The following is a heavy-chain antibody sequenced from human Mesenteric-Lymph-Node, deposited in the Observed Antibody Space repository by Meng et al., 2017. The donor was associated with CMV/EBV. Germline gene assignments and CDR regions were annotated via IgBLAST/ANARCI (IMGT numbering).Heavy chain of an antibody. CDR3: ARLDTSLVTDY. J-gene: IGHJ4*02. Sequence: GSLRLSCSISGDSISSGYFWGWIRQPPGKGLEWIGSIYHSGDTYYSPSLRSRVNISLDTSKNQFSLTLRSMTAADTAVYYCARLDTSLVTDYWGQGTLVTVSS. CDR2: IYHSGDT. V-gene: IGHV4-38-2*01. CDR1: GDSISSGYF. D-gene: IGHD5-18*01.